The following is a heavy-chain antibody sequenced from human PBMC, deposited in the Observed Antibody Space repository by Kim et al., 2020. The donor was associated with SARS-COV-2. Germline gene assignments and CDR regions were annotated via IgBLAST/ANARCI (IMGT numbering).Heavy chain of an antibody. CDR1: GLTLSNYV. J-gene: IGHJ6*02. CDR3: VTEYKANHYDMDV. CDR2: IWADGSQK. Sequence: GGSLRLSCAASGLTLSNYVMHWVRQAPGKGLEWMALIWADGSQKYHADSVQGRFSISRDNSKNTLYLQMDSLRAEDTAVYYCVTEYKANHYDMDVWGQGTTVTVSS. D-gene: IGHD1-20*01. V-gene: IGHV3-33*08.